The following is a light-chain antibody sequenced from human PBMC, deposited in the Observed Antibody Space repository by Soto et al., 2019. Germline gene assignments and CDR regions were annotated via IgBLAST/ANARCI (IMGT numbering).Light chain of an antibody. CDR2: EVS. V-gene: IGLV2-14*03. J-gene: IGLJ1*01. Sequence: QSVLTQPASVSGSPGQSIAISCTGTSSDVGAYDFVSWYQQHPDKAPKLMIYEVSLRPSGFSYRFSGSKSVNTATLTIFGLQAEDEADYYCSSYTTSSTRVFGTGTKVTVL. CDR3: SSYTTSSTRV. CDR1: SSDVGAYDF.